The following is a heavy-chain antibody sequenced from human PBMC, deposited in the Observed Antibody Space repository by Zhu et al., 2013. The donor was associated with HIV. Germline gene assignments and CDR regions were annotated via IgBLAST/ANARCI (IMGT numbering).Heavy chain of an antibody. Sequence: QVQLVQSGAEVKKPGSSVKVSCKASGGTFSSYAISWVRQAPGQGLEWMGGIIPIFGTANYAQKFQGRVTITADESTSTAYMELSSLRSEDTAVYYCASSFTYCGGDCSPXSYYYGMDVWGQGTTVTVSS. CDR1: GGTFSSYA. D-gene: IGHD2-21*02. V-gene: IGHV1-69*01. CDR3: ASSFTYCGGDCSPXSYYYGMDV. CDR2: IIPIFGTA. J-gene: IGHJ6*02.